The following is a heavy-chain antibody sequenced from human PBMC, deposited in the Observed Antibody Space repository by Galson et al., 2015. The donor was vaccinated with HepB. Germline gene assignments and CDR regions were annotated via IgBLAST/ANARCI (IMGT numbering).Heavy chain of an antibody. Sequence: SLRLSCAASGFTFSSYGMHWVRQAPGKGLEWVAVIWYDGSNKYYADSVKGRFTISRDNSKNTLYLQMNSLRAEDTAVYYCARERDSSSWYFVLRPTYYFDYWGQGTLVTVSS. CDR1: GFTFSSYG. CDR2: IWYDGSNK. J-gene: IGHJ4*02. D-gene: IGHD6-13*01. CDR3: ARERDSSSWYFVLRPTYYFDY. V-gene: IGHV3-33*01.